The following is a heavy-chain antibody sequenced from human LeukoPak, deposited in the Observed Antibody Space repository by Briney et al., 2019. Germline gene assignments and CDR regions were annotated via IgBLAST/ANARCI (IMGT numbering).Heavy chain of an antibody. CDR2: IISSGSTI. CDR1: GFTFSDYY. CDR3: ARDSPITGTDDY. D-gene: IGHD1-7*01. Sequence: GGSLRPSCAASGFTFSDYYMSWIRQAPGKGLEWFSYIISSGSTIYYAYSVKGRFTISRDNAKNSLYLQMNRLRAEDTAVYYCARDSPITGTDDYWGQGTLVTVSS. V-gene: IGHV3-11*01. J-gene: IGHJ4*02.